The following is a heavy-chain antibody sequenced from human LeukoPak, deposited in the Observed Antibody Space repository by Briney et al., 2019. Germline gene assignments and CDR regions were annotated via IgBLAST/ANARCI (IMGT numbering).Heavy chain of an antibody. CDR2: IWYDGSNK. J-gene: IGHJ4*02. Sequence: GGSLRLSCAASGFTFSSCGMHWVRQAPGKGLEWVAVIWYDGSNKYYADSVKGRFTISRDNSKNTLYLQMNSLRAEDTAVYYGAKGHYYDSSGYYCYFDYWGQGTLVTVSS. CDR1: GFTFSSCG. V-gene: IGHV3-33*06. CDR3: AKGHYYDSSGYYCYFDY. D-gene: IGHD3-22*01.